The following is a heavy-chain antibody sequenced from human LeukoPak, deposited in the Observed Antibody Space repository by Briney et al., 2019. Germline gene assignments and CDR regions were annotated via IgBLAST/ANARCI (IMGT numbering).Heavy chain of an antibody. Sequence: SETLSLTCTVSGGSISSYYWSWMRQPPGKGLEWIGYIYYSGSTNYNPSLKSRVTISVDTSKNQFSLKLSSVTAADTAVYYCARDATRMGNYFDYWGQGTLVTVSS. CDR2: IYYSGST. V-gene: IGHV4-59*01. J-gene: IGHJ4*02. D-gene: IGHD5-12*01. CDR1: GGSISSYY. CDR3: ARDATRMGNYFDY.